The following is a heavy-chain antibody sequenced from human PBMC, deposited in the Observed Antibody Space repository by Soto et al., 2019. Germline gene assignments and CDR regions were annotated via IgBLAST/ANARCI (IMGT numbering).Heavy chain of an antibody. CDR1: GFTFSSYG. J-gene: IGHJ6*02. Sequence: GGSLRLSCAASGFTFSSYGMHWVRQAPGKGLEWVAVISYDGSNKYYADSVKGRFTISRDNSKNTLYLQMNSLRAEDTAVYYCAKITLVPAAMPLNYYYYGMDVWGQGTTVTVSS. CDR2: ISYDGSNK. CDR3: AKITLVPAAMPLNYYYYGMDV. D-gene: IGHD2-2*01. V-gene: IGHV3-30*18.